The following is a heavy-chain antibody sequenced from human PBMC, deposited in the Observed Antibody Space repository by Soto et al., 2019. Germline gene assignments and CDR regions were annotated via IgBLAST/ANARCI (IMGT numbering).Heavy chain of an antibody. Sequence: QVQLVQSGAEVKKPGASVKVSCKASGYTFTSYAMHWVHQAPGQRLEWMGWINAGNGNTKYSQKFQGRVTITRDTSASTAYMELSSLRSEDTAVYYCARGRGSGGSLSDYWGQGTLVTVSS. D-gene: IGHD3-10*01. CDR2: INAGNGNT. J-gene: IGHJ4*02. V-gene: IGHV1-3*01. CDR1: GYTFTSYA. CDR3: ARGRGSGGSLSDY.